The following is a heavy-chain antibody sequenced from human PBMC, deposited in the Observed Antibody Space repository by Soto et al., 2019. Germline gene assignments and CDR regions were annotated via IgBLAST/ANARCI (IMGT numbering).Heavy chain of an antibody. CDR1: GFTFTSYD. CDR3: ARIPSYDTSGPLDYYYGMDV. J-gene: IGHJ6*02. D-gene: IGHD3-22*01. CDR2: MNPNSGNT. V-gene: IGHV1-8*01. Sequence: QVQLVHSGAEVKKPGASVKVSCKASGFTFTSYDIGWVRQASGQGLEWMGWMNPNSGNTGYAQKFQGRVTMTRNTAIGTAYMELSSLRSEDTEVYYCARIPSYDTSGPLDYYYGMDVWGPGTTVTVSS.